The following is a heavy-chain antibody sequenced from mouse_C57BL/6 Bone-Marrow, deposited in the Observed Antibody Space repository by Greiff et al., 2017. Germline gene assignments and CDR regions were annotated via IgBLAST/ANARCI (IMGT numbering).Heavy chain of an antibody. CDR2: IYPGGGYT. CDR1: GYTFTNYW. D-gene: IGHD2-4*01. Sequence: VQLQQSGAELVRPGTSVKMSCKASGYTFTNYWIGWAKQRPGHGLEWIGDIYPGGGYTNYNEKFKGKATLTADTSSSTAYMQFSSLTSEDSAIYYCARSGLRRTEYYFDYWGQGTTLTVSS. V-gene: IGHV1-63*01. J-gene: IGHJ2*01. CDR3: ARSGLRRTEYYFDY.